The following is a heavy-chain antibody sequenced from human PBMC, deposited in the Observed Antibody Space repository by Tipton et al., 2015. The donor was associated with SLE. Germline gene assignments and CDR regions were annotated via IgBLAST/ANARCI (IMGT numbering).Heavy chain of an antibody. J-gene: IGHJ3*01. CDR3: AREHISSLRDAFEV. V-gene: IGHV4-39*06. Sequence: TLSLTCSISGSSITSSSHYWGWIRQPPGKGLEWIGSIYYTGTTYYNPSLKSRVTISVDTSKNQFNLKLRSVTVVDTAMYYCAREHISSLRDAFEVWGQGTMVTVS. CDR1: GSSITSSSHY. CDR2: IYYTGTT. D-gene: IGHD2-15*01.